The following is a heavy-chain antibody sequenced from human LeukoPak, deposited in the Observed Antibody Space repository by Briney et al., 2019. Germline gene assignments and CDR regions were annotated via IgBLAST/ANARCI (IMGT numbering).Heavy chain of an antibody. CDR1: GGSFSGYY. V-gene: IGHV4-34*01. J-gene: IGHJ6*03. CDR2: INHSGST. Sequence: PSETLSLTCAVYGGSFSGYYWSWIRQPPGKGLEWIGEINHSGSTNYNPSLKSRVTISVDTSKNQFSLKLSSVTAADTAVYYCARAQIPKALYYYYYYMDVWGKGTTVTVSS. D-gene: IGHD2-21*01. CDR3: ARAQIPKALYYYYYYMDV.